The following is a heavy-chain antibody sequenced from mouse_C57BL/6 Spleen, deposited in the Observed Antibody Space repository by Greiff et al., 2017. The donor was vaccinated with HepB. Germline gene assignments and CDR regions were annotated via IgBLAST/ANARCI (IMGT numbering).Heavy chain of an antibody. Sequence: QVQLQQPGAELVKPGASVTLSCKASGYTFTSYWMHWVKQRPGQGLEWIGMIHPNSGSTNYNEKFKSKATLTVDKSSSTAYMQLSSLTSEDSAVYYCARGYGSSFSYWYFDVWGTGTTVTVSS. J-gene: IGHJ1*03. CDR1: GYTFTSYW. D-gene: IGHD1-1*01. CDR3: ARGYGSSFSYWYFDV. V-gene: IGHV1-64*01. CDR2: IHPNSGST.